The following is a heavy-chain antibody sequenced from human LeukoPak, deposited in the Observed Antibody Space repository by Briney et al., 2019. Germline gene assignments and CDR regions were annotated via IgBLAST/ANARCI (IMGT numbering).Heavy chain of an antibody. CDR1: GFIFNRHR. V-gene: IGHV3-21*01. Sequence: GGSLRLSCAASGFIFNRHRMNWVRQAPGKGLEWVSSISSGTSYIYYAESVKGRFTISRDNAKNALFLQMNSLRAEDTAVYYCARAPARARLDYWGQGTLVTVSS. CDR3: ARAPARARLDY. CDR2: ISSGTSYI. J-gene: IGHJ4*02. D-gene: IGHD6-6*01.